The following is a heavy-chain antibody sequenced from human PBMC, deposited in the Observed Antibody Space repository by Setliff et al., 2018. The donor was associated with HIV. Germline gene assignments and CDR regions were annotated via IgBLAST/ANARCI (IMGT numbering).Heavy chain of an antibody. J-gene: IGHJ6*03. Sequence: GPTLVNPTETLTLTCTVSGLSLSNARMGVSWIRQPPGKALEWLAHIFSNDEKSYSTPLKSRLTISKDTSKSQVVLTMTNMDPVDTATYYCARIDHGDTYYVDVWGKGTTVTVSS. CDR1: GLSLSNARMG. CDR3: ARIDHGDTYYVDV. CDR2: IFSNDEK. V-gene: IGHV2-26*01. D-gene: IGHD4-17*01.